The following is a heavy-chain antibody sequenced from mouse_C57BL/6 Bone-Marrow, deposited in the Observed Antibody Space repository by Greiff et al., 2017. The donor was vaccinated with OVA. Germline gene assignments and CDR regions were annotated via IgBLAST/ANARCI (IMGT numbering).Heavy chain of an antibody. CDR2: IHPNSGST. J-gene: IGHJ4*01. CDR3: ARSLGWLLPYYAMDY. V-gene: IGHV1-64*01. Sequence: QVQLQQPGAELVKPGASVKLSCKASGYTFTSYWMHWVKQRPGLGLEWIGMIHPNSGSTNYNEKFKSKATLTVDKSSSTAYMQLSSLTSEDSAVYYCARSLGWLLPYYAMDYWGQGTSVTVSS. D-gene: IGHD2-3*01. CDR1: GYTFTSYW.